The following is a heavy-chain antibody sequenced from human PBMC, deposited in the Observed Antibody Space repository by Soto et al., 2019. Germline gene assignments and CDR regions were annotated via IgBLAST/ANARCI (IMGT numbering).Heavy chain of an antibody. CDR2: IRSKAYGGTT. CDR3: TRASAYGDYQYYFDY. J-gene: IGHJ4*02. D-gene: IGHD4-17*01. V-gene: IGHV3-49*03. Sequence: GGSLRLSCTASGFTFGDYAMSWFRQAPGKGLEWVGFIRSKAYGGTTEYAASVKGRFTISRDDSKSIAYLQMNSLKTEDTAVYYCTRASAYGDYQYYFDYWGQGTLVTVSS. CDR1: GFTFGDYA.